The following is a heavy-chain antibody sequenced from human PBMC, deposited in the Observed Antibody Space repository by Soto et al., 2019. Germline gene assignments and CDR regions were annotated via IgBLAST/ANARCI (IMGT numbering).Heavy chain of an antibody. V-gene: IGHV5-51*01. CDR2: IYPCDSDT. J-gene: IGHJ6*02. CDR1: GYSFTSYW. CDR3: ARSLYSSSWYYYYGMDV. Sequence: PXESLKTSSKGSGYSFTSYWIGWVRQIPGKGLEWMGSIYPCDSDTRYSPSFQGQVTISADKSISTAYLQWSSLKASDTAMYYCARSLYSSSWYYYYGMDVWGQGTTVTVSS. D-gene: IGHD6-13*01.